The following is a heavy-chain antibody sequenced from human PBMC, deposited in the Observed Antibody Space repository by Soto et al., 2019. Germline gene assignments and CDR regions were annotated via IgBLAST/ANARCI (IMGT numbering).Heavy chain of an antibody. CDR2: IIPIFGTS. CDR1: GGTLNNHA. CDR3: VRGKMREMATILRYNWFDH. Sequence: QVKLVQSGAEVKKHGSSVKVSCKASGGTLNNHAINWVRQAPGQGLEWMGGIIPIFGTSNYAQKFQGRVTITAVESTSTAYMELISLRSEDTVVYYCVRGKMREMATILRYNWFDHWGQGTLVTVSS. V-gene: IGHV1-69*01. J-gene: IGHJ5*02. D-gene: IGHD5-12*01.